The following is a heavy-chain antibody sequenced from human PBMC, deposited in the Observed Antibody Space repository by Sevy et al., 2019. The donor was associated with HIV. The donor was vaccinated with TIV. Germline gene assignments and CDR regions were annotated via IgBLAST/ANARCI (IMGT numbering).Heavy chain of an antibody. CDR1: GFTFSRYW. CDR3: ARLRDDSSGFHRDY. V-gene: IGHV3-7*01. J-gene: IGHJ4*02. D-gene: IGHD3-22*01. Sequence: GGSLRLSCAASGFTFSRYWMTWVRQAPGKGLEWVANIKQDGSEKYSVDSVKGRFTISRDNAKNSLYLQINSLRAEDTAVYYCARLRDDSSGFHRDYWGQGTLVTVSS. CDR2: IKQDGSEK.